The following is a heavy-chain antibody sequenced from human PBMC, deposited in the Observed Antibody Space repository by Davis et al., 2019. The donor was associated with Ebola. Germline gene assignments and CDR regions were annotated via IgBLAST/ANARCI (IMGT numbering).Heavy chain of an antibody. CDR2: ISAYNGNT. D-gene: IGHD3-22*01. J-gene: IGHJ4*02. CDR3: ARDLTEYYDSSGSDY. CDR1: GYTFTSYG. V-gene: IGHV1-18*01. Sequence: ASVKVSCKASGYTFTSYGISWVRQAPGQGLEWMGWISAYNGNTNYAQKLQGRVTMTTDTSTSTAYMELRSLRSDDTAVYYCARDLTEYYDSSGSDYWGQGTLVTVSS.